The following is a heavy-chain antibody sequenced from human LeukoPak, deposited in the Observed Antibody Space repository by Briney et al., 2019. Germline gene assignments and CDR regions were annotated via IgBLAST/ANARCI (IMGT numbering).Heavy chain of an antibody. Sequence: SETLSLTCTVSGGSISSSSYYWGWIRQPPGKGLEWIGSIYYSGSTYYNPSLKSRVTISVDTSKNQLSLKLSSVTAADTAVYYCARQREYSYGDFDYWGQGTLVTVSS. CDR3: ARQREYSYGDFDY. CDR1: GGSISSSSYY. D-gene: IGHD5-18*01. V-gene: IGHV4-39*01. CDR2: IYYSGST. J-gene: IGHJ4*02.